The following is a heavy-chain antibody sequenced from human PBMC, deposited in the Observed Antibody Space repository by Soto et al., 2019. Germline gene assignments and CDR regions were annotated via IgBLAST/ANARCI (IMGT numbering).Heavy chain of an antibody. CDR2: ISGSGGST. CDR1: GFTFSSYA. CDR3: AKLLGGYYYYGMDV. Sequence: LSLTCAASGFTFSSYAMSWVRQAPGKGLEWVSAISGSGGSTYYADSVKGRFTISRDNSKNTLYLQMNSLRAEDTAVYYCAKLLGGYYYYGMDVWGQGTTVTVSS. J-gene: IGHJ6*02. V-gene: IGHV3-23*01. D-gene: IGHD3-16*01.